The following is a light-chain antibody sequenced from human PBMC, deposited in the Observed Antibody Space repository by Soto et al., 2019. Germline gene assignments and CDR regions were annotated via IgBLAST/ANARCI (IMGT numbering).Light chain of an antibody. Sequence: EVVMTQSPATLSVSPGDRATLSCRASQSVHNNLAWYQQKPGQAPRLLIFDTSTRATDIPIRFTGGGSRAEFTLIISSLQSEDSAVYYCQQYEIWPLTFGGGTKVEIK. J-gene: IGKJ4*01. V-gene: IGKV3-15*01. CDR3: QQYEIWPLT. CDR2: DTS. CDR1: QSVHNN.